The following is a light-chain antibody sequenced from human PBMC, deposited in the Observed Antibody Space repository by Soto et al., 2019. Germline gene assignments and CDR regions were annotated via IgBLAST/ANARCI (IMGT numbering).Light chain of an antibody. V-gene: IGLV2-8*01. CDR1: SSDVGGYNY. CDR2: DVS. J-gene: IGLJ1*01. Sequence: QSVLTQPPSASGSPGQSVTISCTGTSSDVGGYNYVSWYQQHPGKAPKLMIYDVSKRPSGVPDRFSGSKSGNTASLTVSGLQGEDEADYYCSSYAGTHIVFGTGTKVTV. CDR3: SSYAGTHIV.